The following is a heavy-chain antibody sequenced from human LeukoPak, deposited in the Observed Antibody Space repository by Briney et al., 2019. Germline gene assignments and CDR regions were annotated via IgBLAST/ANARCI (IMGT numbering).Heavy chain of an antibody. Sequence: GASVKVSCKASGYTFTSHYMHWVRQAPGQGLEWMGVINPTGSTTTYAKKLQGRVIMTRDTSTNTDYMELSNLRSEDTAVYCCARDNSVGDIAWWFDPWGQGTLVTVSS. D-gene: IGHD3-10*01. CDR1: GYTFTSHY. V-gene: IGHV1-46*04. CDR3: ARDNSVGDIAWWFDP. CDR2: INPTGSTT. J-gene: IGHJ5*02.